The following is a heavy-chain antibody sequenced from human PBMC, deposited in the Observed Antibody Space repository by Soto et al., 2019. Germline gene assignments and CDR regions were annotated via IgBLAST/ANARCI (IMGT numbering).Heavy chain of an antibody. D-gene: IGHD2-2*02. Sequence: ASVKVSCKASGYTFTSYDINWVRQATGQGLEWMGWMNPKSGNTGYAQKFQGRVTMTRNTSISTAYMELSSLRSEDTAVYYCARFVVGYCSSTSCYTRLEYYGMHVCGQGPTVTVYS. CDR1: GYTFTSYD. J-gene: IGHJ6*02. V-gene: IGHV1-8*01. CDR3: ARFVVGYCSSTSCYTRLEYYGMHV. CDR2: MNPKSGNT.